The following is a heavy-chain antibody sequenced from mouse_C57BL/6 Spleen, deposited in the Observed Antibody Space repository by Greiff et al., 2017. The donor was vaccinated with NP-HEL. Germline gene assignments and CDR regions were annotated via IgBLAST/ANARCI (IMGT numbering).Heavy chain of an antibody. Sequence: QVQLQQPGAELVMPGASVKLSCKASGYTFTSYWMHWVKQRPGQGLEWIGEIDPSDSYTKYNQKFKGKSTLTVDKSSSTAYMQLSSLTSEESAVYYCARRGGNHWYFDVWGTGTTVTVSS. D-gene: IGHD2-1*01. CDR2: IDPSDSYT. CDR1: GYTFTSYW. J-gene: IGHJ1*03. CDR3: ARRGGNHWYFDV. V-gene: IGHV1-69*01.